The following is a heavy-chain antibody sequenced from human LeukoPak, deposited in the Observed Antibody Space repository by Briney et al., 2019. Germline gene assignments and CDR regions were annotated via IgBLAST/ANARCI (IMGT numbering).Heavy chain of an antibody. CDR1: GFTFSIST. CDR2: ISWNSGSI. V-gene: IGHV3-9*01. CDR3: AKGRFSGSLDY. D-gene: IGHD1-26*01. Sequence: GGSLRLSCAASGFTFSISTMNWVRQAPGKGLEWVSGISWNSGSIGYADSVKGRFTISRDNAKNSLYLQMNSLRAEDTALYYCAKGRFSGSLDYWGQGTLVTVSS. J-gene: IGHJ4*02.